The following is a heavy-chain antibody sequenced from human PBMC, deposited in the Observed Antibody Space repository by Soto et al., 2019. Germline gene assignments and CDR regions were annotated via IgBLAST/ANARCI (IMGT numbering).Heavy chain of an antibody. J-gene: IGHJ5*02. CDR3: AHSLVILYAGWFDP. Sequence: QITLKESGPTLVKPTQTLTLTCTFSGFSLSTSGVGVGWIRQPPGKALEWLALIYWDDDKRYSPSLKSRLTITKDTSNNQVVPTMTNMDPVDTATYYCAHSLVILYAGWFDPWGQGTLVTVSS. CDR1: GFSLSTSGVG. V-gene: IGHV2-5*02. D-gene: IGHD3-9*01. CDR2: IYWDDDK.